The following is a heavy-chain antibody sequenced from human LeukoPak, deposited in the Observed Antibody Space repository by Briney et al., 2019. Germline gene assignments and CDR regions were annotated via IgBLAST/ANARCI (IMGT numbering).Heavy chain of an antibody. V-gene: IGHV3-74*01. J-gene: IGHJ4*02. D-gene: IGHD3-3*01. CDR1: GFTFSCYW. CDR3: ARGGYYGSGRYYFDS. CDR2: IKSDGSNT. Sequence: GGSLRLSCAASGFTFSCYWMHWVSQAPGKWLVWVSRIKSDGSNTNYADSVKGRFTISRDNAKNTLHLQMNSLRAEDTAVYYCARGGYYGSGRYYFDSWGQGTLVTVSS.